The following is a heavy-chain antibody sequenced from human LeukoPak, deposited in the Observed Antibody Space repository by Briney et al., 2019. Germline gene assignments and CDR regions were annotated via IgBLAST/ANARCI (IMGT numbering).Heavy chain of an antibody. Sequence: GGSLRLSCAASGFTFSSYSMNWVRQAPGKGLEWVSYISSSSSTIYYADSVKGRFTISRDNAKNSPYLQMNSLRAEDTAVYYCARRGYCSSTGCYVYYFDYWGQGTLVTVSS. D-gene: IGHD2-2*01. CDR1: GFTFSSYS. J-gene: IGHJ4*02. CDR2: ISSSSSTI. V-gene: IGHV3-48*01. CDR3: ARRGYCSSTGCYVYYFDY.